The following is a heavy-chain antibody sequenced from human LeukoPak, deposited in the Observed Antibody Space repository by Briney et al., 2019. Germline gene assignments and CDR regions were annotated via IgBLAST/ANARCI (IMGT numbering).Heavy chain of an antibody. CDR2: INPNSGGT. Sequence: GASVKVSCKASGYTFTGYYMHWVRQAPGQGLEWMGWINPNSGGTNYAQKFQGRVTMTRDTSISTAYMELSRLRSDDTAVYYCARAPRPREPAAIPWFDPWGQGTLVTVSS. J-gene: IGHJ5*02. CDR1: GYTFTGYY. V-gene: IGHV1-2*02. D-gene: IGHD2-2*01. CDR3: ARAPRPREPAAIPWFDP.